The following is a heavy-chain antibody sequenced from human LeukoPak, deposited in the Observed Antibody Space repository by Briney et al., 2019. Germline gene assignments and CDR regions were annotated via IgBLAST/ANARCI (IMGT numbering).Heavy chain of an antibody. J-gene: IGHJ4*02. V-gene: IGHV1-2*06. CDR1: GYTFTGYY. Sequence: GASVKVSCKASGYTFTGYYMHWVRQAPGQGLEWMGRINPNSGGTNYAQKFQGRVTMTRDTSISTAYMELSRLRSDDTAVYYCARPYSSSDPFDYWGQGTLVTVSS. D-gene: IGHD6-6*01. CDR3: ARPYSSSDPFDY. CDR2: INPNSGGT.